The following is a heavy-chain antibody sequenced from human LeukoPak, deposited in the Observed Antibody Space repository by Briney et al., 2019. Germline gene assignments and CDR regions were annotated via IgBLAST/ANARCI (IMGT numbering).Heavy chain of an antibody. V-gene: IGHV3-48*03. CDR1: GFTFSVFE. CDR2: ITNSGSAI. CDR3: VRGGGPSYKYNAFDI. D-gene: IGHD2-15*01. J-gene: IGHJ3*02. Sequence: GAPLKISCTVSGFTFSVFEMNWVRQAPGKGLEWVSYITNSGSAIDYADSVKGRFTISRDNAKSSLYLQMSSLRAEDTAVYYCVRGGGPSYKYNAFDIWGQGTMVTVSS.